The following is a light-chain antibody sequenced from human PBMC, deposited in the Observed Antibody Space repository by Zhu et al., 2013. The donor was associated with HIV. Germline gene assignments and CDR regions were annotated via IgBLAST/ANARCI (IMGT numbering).Light chain of an antibody. J-gene: IGKJ4*01. V-gene: IGKV3-20*01. CDR1: QSVGTT. CDR3: QQYGSPPLT. CDR2: GAS. Sequence: DIVLTQSPGTLSLSPGERATLSCRASQSVGTTLAWYQQNRGQPPRLLIYGASNRASGIPARFSGSGSATDFTLTISRLEPEDFAVYYCQQYGSPPLTFGRGTKVE.